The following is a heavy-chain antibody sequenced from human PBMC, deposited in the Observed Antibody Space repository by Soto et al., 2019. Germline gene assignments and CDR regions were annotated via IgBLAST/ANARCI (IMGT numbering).Heavy chain of an antibody. CDR2: IGAGDDTT. J-gene: IGHJ4*02. D-gene: IGHD3-9*01. CDR3: VLRAGDY. CDR1: GFTFSSNS. V-gene: IGHV3-23*01. Sequence: EVQLMESGGGVARPGGSLRLSCATSGFTFSSNSMNWVRQVPGKRLEWVSRIGAGDDTTYYTDSVEGRFTIARDDSKGTLYLQMNSLKVEDTAIYFCVLRAGDYWGQGSLLTVSS.